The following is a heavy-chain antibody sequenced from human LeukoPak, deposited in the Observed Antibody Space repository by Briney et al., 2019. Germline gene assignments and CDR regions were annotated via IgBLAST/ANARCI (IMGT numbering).Heavy chain of an antibody. D-gene: IGHD6-13*01. CDR3: ARRPTIGIAAAIGY. CDR2: INHSGST. V-gene: IGHV4-34*01. J-gene: IGHJ4*02. Sequence: SETLSLTCAAYGGSFSGYYWSWIRQPPGKGLEWIGEINHSGSTNYNPSLKSRVTISVDTSKNQFSLKLSSVTAADTAVYYCARRPTIGIAAAIGYWGQGTLVTVSS. CDR1: GGSFSGYY.